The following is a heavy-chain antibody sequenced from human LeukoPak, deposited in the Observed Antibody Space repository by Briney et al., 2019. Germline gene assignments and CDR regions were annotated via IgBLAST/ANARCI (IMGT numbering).Heavy chain of an antibody. J-gene: IGHJ4*02. CDR2: IYSGGNT. CDR1: GFTVSTTY. CDR3: ASNGGNSGTFLQLDY. Sequence: GGSLRLSCAASGFTVSTTYMTWVRQAPGKGLEWVSVIYSGGNTYHTDSVKGRFTIFRDNSENTLYLQMNSLRAEDTAVYYCASNGGNSGTFLQLDYWGQGTLVNVSS. V-gene: IGHV3-66*02. D-gene: IGHD1-26*01.